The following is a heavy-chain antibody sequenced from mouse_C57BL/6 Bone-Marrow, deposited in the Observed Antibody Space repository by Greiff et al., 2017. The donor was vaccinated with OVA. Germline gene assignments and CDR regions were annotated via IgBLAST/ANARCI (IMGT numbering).Heavy chain of an antibody. V-gene: IGHV1-55*01. J-gene: IGHJ2*01. CDR3: ARGATVYFDY. D-gene: IGHD1-1*01. Sequence: QVHVKQPGAELVKPGASVKMSCKASGYTFTSYWITWVKQRPGQGLEWIGDIYPGSGSTNYNEKFKSKATLTVDTSSSTAYMQLSSLTSEDSAVYYCARGATVYFDYWGQGTTLTVSS. CDR2: IYPGSGST. CDR1: GYTFTSYW.